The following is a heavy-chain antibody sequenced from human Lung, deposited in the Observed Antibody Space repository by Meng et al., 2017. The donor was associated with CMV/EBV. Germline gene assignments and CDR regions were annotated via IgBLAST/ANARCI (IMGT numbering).Heavy chain of an antibody. CDR2: IYYSGST. CDR1: GGSISSSSYY. V-gene: IGHV4-39*07. J-gene: IGHJ4*02. Sequence: SETLSLTXTVSGGSISSSSYYWGWIRQPPGKGLEWIGSIYYSGSTYYNPSLKSRDTISVDTSKNQFSLKLSSVTAADTAVYYCARGGRGYSGLLPNGYWGQGTLVTVSS. D-gene: IGHD5-12*01. CDR3: ARGGRGYSGLLPNGY.